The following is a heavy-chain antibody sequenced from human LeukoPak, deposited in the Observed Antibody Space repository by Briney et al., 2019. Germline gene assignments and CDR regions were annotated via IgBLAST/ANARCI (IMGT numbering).Heavy chain of an antibody. Sequence: SETLSLTCAVYGGSFSGYYWSWVRQPPGKGLEWIGEINHSGSTNYNPSLKSRVTISVDTSKNQFSLKLSSVTAADTAVYYCARRRRIVGATPGAFDIWGQGTMVTVSS. CDR3: ARRRRIVGATPGAFDI. J-gene: IGHJ3*02. V-gene: IGHV4-34*01. CDR2: INHSGST. D-gene: IGHD1-26*01. CDR1: GGSFSGYY.